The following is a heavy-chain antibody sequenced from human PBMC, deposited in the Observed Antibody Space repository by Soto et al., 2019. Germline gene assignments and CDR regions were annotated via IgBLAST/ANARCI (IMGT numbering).Heavy chain of an antibody. D-gene: IGHD2-15*01. CDR2: ISYDGSNK. J-gene: IGHJ6*02. V-gene: IGHV3-30-3*01. CDR3: ARDFSRYCSGGSCYDYYYYGMDV. Sequence: QVQLVESGGGVVQPGRSLRLSCAASGCTFSSYAMHWVRQAPGKGLEWVAVISYDGSNKYYADSVKGRFTISRDNSKNTLYLQMNSLRAEDTAVYYCARDFSRYCSGGSCYDYYYYGMDVWGQGTTVTVSS. CDR1: GCTFSSYA.